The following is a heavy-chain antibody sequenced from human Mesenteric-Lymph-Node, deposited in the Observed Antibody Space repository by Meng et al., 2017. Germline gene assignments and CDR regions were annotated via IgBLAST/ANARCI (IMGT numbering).Heavy chain of an antibody. V-gene: IGHV4-59*12. CDR3: ARGFYDSRGYSAPFDS. D-gene: IGHD3-22*01. J-gene: IGHJ4*02. Sequence: AGSLRLSCIVSGDSINSNIWSWIRQSPGKGLEWIGYIHYTRGTNYNPSLMSRATMSLDTSKNHFSLELNSVTAADTAVYYCARGFYDSRGYSAPFDSWGQGTLVTVSS. CDR1: GDSINSNI. CDR2: IHYTRGT.